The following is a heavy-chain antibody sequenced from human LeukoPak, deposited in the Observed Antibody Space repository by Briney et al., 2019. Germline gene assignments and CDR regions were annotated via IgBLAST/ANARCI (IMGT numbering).Heavy chain of an antibody. CDR3: ALMGAMAPGGLYYYYGMDV. D-gene: IGHD1-26*01. Sequence: ASVKVSCKASGYTFTGYYMHRVRQAPGPGLGWMGGINPNSGGTNYAQKFQGRVTMTRDTSISTAYMELSRLRSDDTAVYYCALMGAMAPGGLYYYYGMDVWGQGTTVTVSS. CDR1: GYTFTGYY. J-gene: IGHJ6*02. CDR2: INPNSGGT. V-gene: IGHV1-2*02.